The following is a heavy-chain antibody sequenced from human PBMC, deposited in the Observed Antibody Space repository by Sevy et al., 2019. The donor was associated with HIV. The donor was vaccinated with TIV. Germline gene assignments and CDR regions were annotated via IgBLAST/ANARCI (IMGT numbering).Heavy chain of an antibody. D-gene: IGHD2-8*01. CDR1: GFTSIKYS. CDR3: AREGCTKPHDY. J-gene: IGHJ4*02. V-gene: IGHV3-23*01. CDR2: LSFGCGEI. Sequence: GGSLRLSCAASGFTSIKYSMSWVRQPPGKGLEWVSTLSFGCGEINYADSVKGRFTISRDNSKSSVYLQMNNLRPEDTAVYYCAREGCTKPHDYWGQGTLVTVSS.